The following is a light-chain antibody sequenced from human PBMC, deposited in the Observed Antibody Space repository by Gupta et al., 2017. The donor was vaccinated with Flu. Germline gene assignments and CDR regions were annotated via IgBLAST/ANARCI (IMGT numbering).Light chain of an antibody. CDR3: QQTKRSPFT. V-gene: IGKV1-12*02. CDR1: EGISSW. CDR2: AAS. J-gene: IGKJ3*01. Sequence: DIQMTQSPSSVSASVGDRVTITCRASEGISSWLAGYQQKPGKAPKLLSYAASSGHSGVPSRFSGSGSGTDFTLKISRLQPEDFATYYCQQTKRSPFTFGHGTKVDIK.